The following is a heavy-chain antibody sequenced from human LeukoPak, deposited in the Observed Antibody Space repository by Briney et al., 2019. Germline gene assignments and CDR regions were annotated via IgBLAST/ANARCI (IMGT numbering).Heavy chain of an antibody. V-gene: IGHV4-31*03. CDR1: GGSISSVGYC. J-gene: IGHJ5*02. CDR3: ARSRVYDILTGYLYNWFDP. Sequence: SETLSLTCTVSGGSISSVGYCWSWIRPHPGKGLEWIGYIYDRASTYYNPSLKGRVTISVDTSKNQSSLKLSSVTAADTAVYYCARSRVYDILTGYLYNWFDPWGQGTLVTVSS. CDR2: IYDRAST. D-gene: IGHD3-9*01.